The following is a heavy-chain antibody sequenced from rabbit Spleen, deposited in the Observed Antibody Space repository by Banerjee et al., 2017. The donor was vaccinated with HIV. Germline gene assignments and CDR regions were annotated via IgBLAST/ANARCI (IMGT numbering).Heavy chain of an antibody. V-gene: IGHV1S45*01. D-gene: IGHD8-1*01. CDR3: ARDAGTSFSTYGMDL. J-gene: IGHJ6*01. CDR2: IYTSSGST. CDR1: GFSLSSSYW. Sequence: EESGGDLVKPEGSLTLTCTASGFSLSSSYWICWVRQAPGKGLEWIACIYTSSGSTWYASWVNGRFTISKTSSTTVTLQMTSLTAADTATYFCARDAGTSFSTYGMDLWGQGTLVTVS.